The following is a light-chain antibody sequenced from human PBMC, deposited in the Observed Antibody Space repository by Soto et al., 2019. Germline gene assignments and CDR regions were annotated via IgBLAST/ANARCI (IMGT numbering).Light chain of an antibody. V-gene: IGLV1-44*01. CDR1: SSNIGSNT. J-gene: IGLJ1*01. CDR3: SAWDNSLNGYV. CDR2: TAG. Sequence: QAVVTQPLSASASPGQRVTISCSGGSSNIGSNTVAWYQHLPGTAPPRLIFTAGQRPSGVPGRFFGSKSGTSASLAISGLQSEDEGDYYCSAWDNSLNGYVFGPGTKLTVL.